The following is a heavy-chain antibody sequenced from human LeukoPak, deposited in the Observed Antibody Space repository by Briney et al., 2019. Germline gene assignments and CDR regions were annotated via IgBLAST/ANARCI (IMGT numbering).Heavy chain of an antibody. V-gene: IGHV1-18*01. D-gene: IGHD3-22*01. CDR2: ISAYNGNT. J-gene: IGHJ4*02. CDR3: ARDYYDSGGYYPYYFDY. CDR1: GYTFTSYG. Sequence: ASVKVPCKASGYTFTSYGISWVRQAPGQGREWMGWISAYNGNTNYAHKPQGRVTMTTDTSTSTAYMELSSLRSEDTAVYYCARDYYDSGGYYPYYFDYWGQGTLVTVSS.